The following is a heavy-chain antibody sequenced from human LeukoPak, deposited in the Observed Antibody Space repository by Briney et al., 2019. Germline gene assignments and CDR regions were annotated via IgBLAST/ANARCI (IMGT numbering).Heavy chain of an antibody. J-gene: IGHJ3*02. D-gene: IGHD3-22*01. CDR3: TRLPLTYYYDSSAEYHDAFDI. CDR2: ISSSSSYI. Sequence: GGSLRLSCAASGFTFSSYSMNWVRQAPGKGLEWVSSISSSSSYIYYADSVEGRFTISRDNTRNSLYLQMNSLRAEDTAVYYCTRLPLTYYYDSSAEYHDAFDIWGQGTMVTVSS. V-gene: IGHV3-21*01. CDR1: GFTFSSYS.